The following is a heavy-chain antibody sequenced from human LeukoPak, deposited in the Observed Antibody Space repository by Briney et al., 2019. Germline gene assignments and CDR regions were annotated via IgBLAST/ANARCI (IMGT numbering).Heavy chain of an antibody. CDR3: ARTSSSFNGEPFDY. CDR2: IYYSGST. D-gene: IGHD6-13*01. V-gene: IGHV4-59*01. J-gene: IGHJ4*02. Sequence: KSSETLSLTCTVSGGSISSYYWSWIRQPPGKGLEWIGYIYYSGSTNYNPSLKSRVTISVDTSKNQFSLKLSSVTAADTAVYYCARTSSSFNGEPFDYWGQGTLVTVSS. CDR1: GGSISSYY.